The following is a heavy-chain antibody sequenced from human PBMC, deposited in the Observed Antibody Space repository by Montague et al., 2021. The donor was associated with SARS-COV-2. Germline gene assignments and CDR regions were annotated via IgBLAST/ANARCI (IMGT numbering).Heavy chain of an antibody. Sequence: SLRLSCAASGFSFSDYGMHWLRQAPGKGLEWVAVIWSHGSNTDYADSVKGRFTIARDDSKSGLYLQMSSLRGDHTAVYYCARDRGRLQRFFQFDYWGQGSLVTVSS. CDR3: ARDRGRLQRFFQFDY. J-gene: IGHJ4*02. CDR1: GFSFSDYG. D-gene: IGHD6-25*01. V-gene: IGHV3-33*01. CDR2: IWSHGSNT.